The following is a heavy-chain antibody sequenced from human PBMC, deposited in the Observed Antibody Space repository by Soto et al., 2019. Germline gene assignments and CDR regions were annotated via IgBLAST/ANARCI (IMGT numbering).Heavy chain of an antibody. Sequence: QVQLQQWGAGLLKPSETLSLTCAVYGGSFSGYYWSWIRQPPGKGLEWIGGINHSGSTNYNPSLKSRVPISVHTSKNQLSLKLSSVTAAATAVDYWARYYGGKVLDYWGQGTLVTVSS. CDR1: GGSFSGYY. CDR3: ARYYGGKVLDY. V-gene: IGHV4-34*02. J-gene: IGHJ4*02. CDR2: INHSGST. D-gene: IGHD4-17*01.